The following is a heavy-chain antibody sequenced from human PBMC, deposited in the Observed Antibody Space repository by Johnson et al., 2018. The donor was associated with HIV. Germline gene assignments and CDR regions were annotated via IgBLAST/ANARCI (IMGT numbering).Heavy chain of an antibody. J-gene: IGHJ3*02. V-gene: IGHV3-NL1*01. CDR2: IYSGGST. CDR1: GFTFSSYG. D-gene: IGHD6-13*01. CDR3: ARGLAADAFDI. Sequence: QEKLVESGGGVVQPGRSLRLSCTASGFTFSSYGIHWVRQAPGKGLEWVAVIYSGGSTYYADSVKGRFTISRDNSKNTLYLQMNSLRAEDTAVYYCARGLAADAFDIWGQGTMVTVSS.